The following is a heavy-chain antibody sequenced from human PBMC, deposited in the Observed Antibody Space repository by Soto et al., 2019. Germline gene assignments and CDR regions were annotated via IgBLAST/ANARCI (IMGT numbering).Heavy chain of an antibody. D-gene: IGHD6-13*01. J-gene: IGHJ6*02. Sequence: GGSLRLSCAASGFTFSSYAMHWVRQAPGKGLEWVAVISYDGSNKYYADSVKGRFTISRDNSKNTLYLQMNSLRAEDTAVYYCARVFPGIAAAGMDVWGQGTTVTVSS. V-gene: IGHV3-30-3*01. CDR3: ARVFPGIAAAGMDV. CDR2: ISYDGSNK. CDR1: GFTFSSYA.